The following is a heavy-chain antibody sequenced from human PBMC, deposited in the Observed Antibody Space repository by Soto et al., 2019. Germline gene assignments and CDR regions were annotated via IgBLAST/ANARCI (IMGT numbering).Heavy chain of an antibody. Sequence: QLVQPGAEVKKPGASVNVSCKASGYTFSNYGISWVRQAPGQGLEWMGWISAYNGDTKYAQKFQGRVTMTTDTSTSTAYMEVTSLTSDDTAVYYCAGESSGYPRDPWGQGTLVTVSS. CDR3: AGESSGYPRDP. CDR1: GYTFSNYG. V-gene: IGHV1-18*01. CDR2: ISAYNGDT. J-gene: IGHJ5*02. D-gene: IGHD3-22*01.